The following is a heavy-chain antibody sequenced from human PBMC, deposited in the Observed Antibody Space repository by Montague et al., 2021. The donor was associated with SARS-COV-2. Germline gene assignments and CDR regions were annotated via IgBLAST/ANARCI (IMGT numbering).Heavy chain of an antibody. Sequence: SETLSLTCTVSGASVASGNCYWSWIRQPPGKGLEWIGYIYYTGHTNYNPSLESRVTMPVDPSKNQFSLTLTSVTAADTAVYYCARSRADVASPPGFDYWGQGALVTVSS. CDR3: ARSRADVASPPGFDY. CDR1: GASVASGNCY. V-gene: IGHV4-61*01. J-gene: IGHJ4*02. CDR2: IYYTGHT. D-gene: IGHD2-15*01.